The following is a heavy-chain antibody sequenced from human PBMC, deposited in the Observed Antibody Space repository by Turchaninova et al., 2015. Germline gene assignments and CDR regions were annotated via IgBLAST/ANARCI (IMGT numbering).Heavy chain of an antibody. Sequence: QIPLKESGPTRVNPTQPLTPPFPFSGFPRSTSGVGLGWTRQPPGKALEWLALIYGGNDKRHSPSLQSSLTITKDTSKNQVVLSMTSMDPKDTATYYCAHALQPTSSAEYFQHWGQGTLVTVSS. V-gene: IGHV2-5*02. CDR2: IYGGNDK. J-gene: IGHJ1*01. D-gene: IGHD5-18*01. CDR3: AHALQPTSSAEYFQH. CDR1: GFPRSTSGVG.